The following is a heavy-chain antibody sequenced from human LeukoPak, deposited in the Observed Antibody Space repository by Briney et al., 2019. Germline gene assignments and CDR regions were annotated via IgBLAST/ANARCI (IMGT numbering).Heavy chain of an antibody. J-gene: IGHJ4*02. D-gene: IGHD6-13*01. CDR1: GFTFSSYS. CDR2: ISSSSSYI. Sequence: GSLRLSCAASGFTFSSYSMNWVRQAPGKGLEWVSSISSSSSYIYYADSVKGRFTISRDNAKNSLYLQMNSLRAEDTAVYYCARDSGSSWSHYWGQGTLVTVSS. CDR3: ARDSGSSWSHY. V-gene: IGHV3-21*01.